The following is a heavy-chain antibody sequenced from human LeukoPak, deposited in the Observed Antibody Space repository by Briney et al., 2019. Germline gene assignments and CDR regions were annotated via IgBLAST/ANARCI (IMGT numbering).Heavy chain of an antibody. CDR1: GFTFSSYG. Sequence: GRSLRLSCAASGFTFSSYGMHWVRQAPGKGLEWVAVIWYDGSNKYYTDSVKGRFTISRDNSKNTLYLQMNSPRAEDTAVYYCAKELGATTYYYYYMDVWGKGTTVTVSS. CDR2: IWYDGSNK. J-gene: IGHJ6*03. V-gene: IGHV3-33*06. CDR3: AKELGATTYYYYYMDV. D-gene: IGHD1-26*01.